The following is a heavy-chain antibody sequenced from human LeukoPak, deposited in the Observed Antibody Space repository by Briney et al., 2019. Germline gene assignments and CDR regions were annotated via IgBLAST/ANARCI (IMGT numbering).Heavy chain of an antibody. D-gene: IGHD1-1*01. Sequence: SETLSLTCAVYGASFSNYYWSFIRQPPGKGLEWIGVIHHSGNTNYNPSLKSRVTISVKTSRNQFFLKLTSVTATDTAVFFCARLQLEHCSCDYWGEGTLVTVSS. CDR3: ARLQLEHCSCDY. J-gene: IGHJ4*02. CDR2: IHHSGNT. V-gene: IGHV4-34*01. CDR1: GASFSNYY.